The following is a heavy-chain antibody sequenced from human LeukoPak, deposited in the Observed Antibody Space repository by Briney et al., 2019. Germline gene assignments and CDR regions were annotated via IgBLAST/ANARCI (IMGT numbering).Heavy chain of an antibody. J-gene: IGHJ4*02. CDR2: ISSSSNYI. CDR1: GFTFSSYT. V-gene: IGHV3-21*01. D-gene: IGHD6-13*01. CDR3: ARYSSRLYTSDY. Sequence: GGSLRLSCAASGFTFSSYTMNWVRQAPGKGLEWVSYISSSSNYIYYADSVKGRFTISRDNEKNSLYLQMNSLRAEDTAVYYCARYSSRLYTSDYWGQGTLVTVSS.